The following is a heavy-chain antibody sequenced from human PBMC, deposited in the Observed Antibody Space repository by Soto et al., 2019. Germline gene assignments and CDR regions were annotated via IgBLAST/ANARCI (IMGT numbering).Heavy chain of an antibody. CDR3: AKDLEGGDYYYYGMDV. V-gene: IGHV3-23*01. J-gene: IGHJ6*02. CDR2: ISGSGGST. CDR1: GFTLNRYA. Sequence: PGGVLRLSREASGFTLNRYAMSWVRQAPGKGLEWVSAISGSGGSTYYADSVKGRFTISRDNSKNTLYLQMNSLRAEDTAVYYCAKDLEGGDYYYYGMDVWGQGTTVTVSS. D-gene: IGHD4-17*01.